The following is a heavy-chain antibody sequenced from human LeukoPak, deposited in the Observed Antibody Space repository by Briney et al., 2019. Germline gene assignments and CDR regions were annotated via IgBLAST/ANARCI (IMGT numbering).Heavy chain of an antibody. CDR1: GFTFSSYA. CDR2: ISGSGGST. CDR3: AKALKGSGYYRYYFDY. D-gene: IGHD3-22*01. V-gene: IGHV3-23*01. J-gene: IGHJ4*02. Sequence: PGGSLRLSCAASGFTFSSYAMHWVRQAPGKGLEWVSAISGSGGSTYYADSVKGRFTISRDNSKNTLYLQMNSLRAEDTAVYYCAKALKGSGYYRYYFDYWGQGTLVTVSS.